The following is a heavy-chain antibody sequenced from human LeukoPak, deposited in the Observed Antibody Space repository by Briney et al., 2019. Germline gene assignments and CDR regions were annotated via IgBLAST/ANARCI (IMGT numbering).Heavy chain of an antibody. D-gene: IGHD3-22*01. V-gene: IGHV4-59*12. CDR1: GGSISSYY. CDR2: IYYSGST. J-gene: IGHJ4*02. CDR3: AREGPEGYYYDSSGYPNIDY. Sequence: KPSETLSLTCTVSGGSISSYYWSWIRQPPGKGLEWIGYIYYSGSTNYNPSLKSRVTISVDTSKNQFSLKLSSVTAADTAVYYCAREGPEGYYYDSSGYPNIDYWGQGTLVTVSS.